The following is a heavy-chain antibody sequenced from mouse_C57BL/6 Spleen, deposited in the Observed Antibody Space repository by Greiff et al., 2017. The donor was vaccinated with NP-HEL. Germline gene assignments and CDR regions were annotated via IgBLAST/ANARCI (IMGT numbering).Heavy chain of an antibody. CDR3: ARGDYEGFFAY. CDR1: GYTFTDYN. V-gene: IGHV1-18*01. CDR2: INPNNGGT. D-gene: IGHD2-4*01. J-gene: IGHJ3*01. Sequence: VQLQQSGPELVKPGASVKIPCKASGYTFTDYNMDWVKQSHGKSLEWIGDINPNNGGTIYNQKFKGKATLTVDKSSSTAYMELRSLTSEDTAVYYCARGDYEGFFAYWGQGTLVTVSA.